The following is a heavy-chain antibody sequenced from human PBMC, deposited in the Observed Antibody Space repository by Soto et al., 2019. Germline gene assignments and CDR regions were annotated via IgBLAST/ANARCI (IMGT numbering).Heavy chain of an antibody. J-gene: IGHJ6*03. Sequence: QVQLVQSGAEEKKPGASVKVSCTFTSYDINWVRQATGQGLEWMGWMNPNSGNTRYAQKFQCRATMPRNTSNFTADSESSGLTPEHTAVYYCARRPGSSDLRFSYSYRDVWGAGATGSVSS. CDR1: FTSYD. CDR2: MNPNSGNT. CDR3: ARRPGSSDLRFSYSYRDV. V-gene: IGHV1-8*01. D-gene: IGHD6-13*01.